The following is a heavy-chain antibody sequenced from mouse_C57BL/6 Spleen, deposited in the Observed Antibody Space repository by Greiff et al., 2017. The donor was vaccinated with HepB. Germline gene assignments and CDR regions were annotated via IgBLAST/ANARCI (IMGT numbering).Heavy chain of an antibody. CDR2: IDPSDSYT. CDR1: GYTFTSYW. J-gene: IGHJ2*01. CDR3: ARRDDYDSFFDY. V-gene: IGHV1-50*01. D-gene: IGHD2-4*01. Sequence: VQLQQPGAELVKPGASVKLSCKASGYTFTSYWMQWVKQRPGQGLEWIGEIDPSDSYTNYNQKFKGKATLTVDTSSSTAYMQLSSLTSEDSAVYYCARRDDYDSFFDYWGQGTTLTVSS.